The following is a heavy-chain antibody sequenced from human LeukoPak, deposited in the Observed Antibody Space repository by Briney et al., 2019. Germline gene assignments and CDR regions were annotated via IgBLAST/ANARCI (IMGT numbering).Heavy chain of an antibody. CDR2: IYSGGDT. V-gene: IGHV3-66*01. Sequence: PGGSLRLSCAASGFTVSSNYMSWVRQAPGKGLEWVSVIYSGGDTYYADSVKGRFSISRDNSKNTLYLQMNSLRAEDTAVYYCARRNYGDLFDYWGQGTLVTVSS. CDR3: ARRNYGDLFDY. D-gene: IGHD4-17*01. CDR1: GFTVSSNY. J-gene: IGHJ4*02.